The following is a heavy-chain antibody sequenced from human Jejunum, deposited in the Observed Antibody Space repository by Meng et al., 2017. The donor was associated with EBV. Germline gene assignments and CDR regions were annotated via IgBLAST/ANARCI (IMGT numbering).Heavy chain of an antibody. CDR3: VARSRPQEVDY. J-gene: IGHJ4*02. CDR2: ITASSGST. CDR1: GLTLSNYD. Sequence: EAQLVESGGGLIPPGGSLSLSCAASGLTLSNYDGSWVRQAPGKGLEWVSVITASSGSTFYADSVKGRFTISRDNSKRTVYLQMKSPRGEDTAVYYCVARSRPQEVDYWGQGTLVTVSS. V-gene: IGHV3-23*04.